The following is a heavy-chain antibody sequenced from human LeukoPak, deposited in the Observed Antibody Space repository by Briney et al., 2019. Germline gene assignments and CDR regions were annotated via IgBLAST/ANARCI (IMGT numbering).Heavy chain of an antibody. CDR2: MNPNSGNT. CDR3: ARGGALLLWFGELFRKYNWFDP. CDR1: GYTFTSYD. V-gene: IGHV1-8*01. J-gene: IGHJ5*02. Sequence: GASVKVSCKASGYTFTSYDINWVRQATGQGLEWMGWMNPNSGNTGYAQKFQGRVTMTRNTSISTAYMELSSLRSEGTAVYYCARGGALLLWFGELFRKYNWFDPWGQGTLVTVSS. D-gene: IGHD3-10*01.